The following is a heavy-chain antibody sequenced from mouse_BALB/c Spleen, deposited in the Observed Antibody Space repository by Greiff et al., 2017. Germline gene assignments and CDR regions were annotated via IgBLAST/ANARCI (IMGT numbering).Heavy chain of an antibody. V-gene: IGHV10-1*02. CDR1: GFTFNTYA. CDR2: IRSKSNNYAT. CDR3: VRRSYDGYYRAMDY. J-gene: IGHJ4*01. Sequence: EVMLVESGGDLVKPGGSLKLSCAASGFTFNTYAMNWVRQAPGKGLEWVARIRSKSNNYATYYADSVKDRFTISRDDSQSMLYLQMNNLKTEDTAMYYCVRRSYDGYYRAMDYWGQGTSVTVSS. D-gene: IGHD2-3*01.